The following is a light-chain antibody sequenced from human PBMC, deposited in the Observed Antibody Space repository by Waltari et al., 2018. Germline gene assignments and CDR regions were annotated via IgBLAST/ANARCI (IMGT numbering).Light chain of an antibody. Sequence: QSVLTQPPSASETPGQRVTISCSGRSSNIGSNFVYWYQQLPGTAPKLLIYRNNQRPSGVPDRFSVSNSGTSASLAISGLRSEDEADYYCAAWDDSLSGWVFGGGTKLTVL. CDR1: SSNIGSNF. V-gene: IGLV1-47*01. CDR3: AAWDDSLSGWV. J-gene: IGLJ3*02. CDR2: RNN.